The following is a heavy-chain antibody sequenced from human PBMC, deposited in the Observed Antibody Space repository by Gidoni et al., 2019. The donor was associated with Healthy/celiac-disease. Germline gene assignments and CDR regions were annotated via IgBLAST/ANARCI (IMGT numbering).Heavy chain of an antibody. V-gene: IGHV1-69*01. Sequence: QVQLVQSVAEVKKPVYSVKVSCQASGGTFSNYALSWVRQAPGQGLEWMGGIIPIFGTANYEQKFQGRVTITADESTSTAYMELSSLRSEDTAVYYCAGEMGGIHWGQGTLVTVSS. CDR3: AGEMGGIH. J-gene: IGHJ4*02. CDR1: GGTFSNYA. CDR2: IIPIFGTA.